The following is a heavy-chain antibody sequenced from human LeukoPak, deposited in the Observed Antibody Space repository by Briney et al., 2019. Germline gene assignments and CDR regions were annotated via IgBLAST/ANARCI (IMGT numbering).Heavy chain of an antibody. Sequence: GGSLRHSCADSGFTFCSYAMSWGRQAPGKGLEWVSSISGSGGDTYYGDSVKGRFTISRDNSKNTRYLQVNSLRAEDTAVFYCAKGRISGDAGLDYWGQGTLVTVSS. D-gene: IGHD6-13*01. V-gene: IGHV3-23*01. CDR2: ISGSGGDT. CDR1: GFTFCSYA. J-gene: IGHJ4*02. CDR3: AKGRISGDAGLDY.